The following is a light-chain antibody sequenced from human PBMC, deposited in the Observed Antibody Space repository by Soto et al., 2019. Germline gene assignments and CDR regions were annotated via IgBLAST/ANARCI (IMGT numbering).Light chain of an antibody. V-gene: IGLV1-40*01. CDR3: HSYDVSLSGPV. J-gene: IGLJ2*01. CDR2: DNN. Sequence: QSVLTQPPSLSGAPGQRVIISGTGSSSNIGAGYDVHWYQQLPGTAPRVLIYDNNSRPSGVPDRFSGSKSGTSASLAITGLQAEDEADYYCHSYDVSLSGPVFGGGTKVTVL. CDR1: SSNIGAGYD.